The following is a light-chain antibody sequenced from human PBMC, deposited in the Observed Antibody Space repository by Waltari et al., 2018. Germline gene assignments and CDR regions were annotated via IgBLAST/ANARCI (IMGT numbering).Light chain of an antibody. J-gene: IGKJ4*01. CDR3: QQYYRVPLT. Sequence: DIVMTQSPDSLAVSLGERATINCKSSQGILDGSKHRNSLAWYQQKPGQSPNLLIYWASTRESGVPDRFSGSGSGTDFSLTISSLQAEDVAVYYCQQYYRVPLTFGGGTKIEIK. CDR2: WAS. CDR1: QGILDGSKHRNS. V-gene: IGKV4-1*01.